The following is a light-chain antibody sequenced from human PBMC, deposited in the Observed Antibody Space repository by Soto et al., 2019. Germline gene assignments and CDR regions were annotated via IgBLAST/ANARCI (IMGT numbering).Light chain of an antibody. CDR2: GAS. Sequence: EIVMTQSPATLSVSPGERATLSCRASQSVNSDLAWYQQKPGQAPRLLISGASTRATGLPARFSGSGSGAEFTLTISSLQSEDFAVYYCQQYNNWAWTLGQGTKVEIK. CDR3: QQYNNWAWT. V-gene: IGKV3-15*01. CDR1: QSVNSD. J-gene: IGKJ1*01.